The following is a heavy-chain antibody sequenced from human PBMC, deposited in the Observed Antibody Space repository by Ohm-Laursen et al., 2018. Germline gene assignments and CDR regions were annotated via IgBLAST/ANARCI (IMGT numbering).Heavy chain of an antibody. CDR3: AKAYDHLLPFDY. V-gene: IGHV3-23*01. J-gene: IGHJ4*02. CDR2: IGDSGDIT. D-gene: IGHD2-2*01. Sequence: GSLRLSCSASGFTFSNYVMSWVRRAPGKGLEWVSGIGDSGDITYSADSVRGRFIISRDNSKNTLYLQMNSLRDEDTAVYYCAKAYDHLLPFDYWGQGTLVTVSS. CDR1: GFTFSNYV.